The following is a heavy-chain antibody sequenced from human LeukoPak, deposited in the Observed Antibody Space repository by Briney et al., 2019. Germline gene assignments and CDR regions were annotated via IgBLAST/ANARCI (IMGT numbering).Heavy chain of an antibody. CDR2: ISISGSGSST. CDR1: GFTFNSYG. Sequence: GGSLRLSCAASGFTFNSYGMSWVRQAPGKGLEWLSGISISGSGSSTYYADSVKGRFTISRDNSKNTVYLQMNSLRAEDTAVYYCAKDRGTAVTTLNYWGQGTLVTVSS. J-gene: IGHJ4*02. D-gene: IGHD4-17*01. CDR3: AKDRGTAVTTLNY. V-gene: IGHV3-23*01.